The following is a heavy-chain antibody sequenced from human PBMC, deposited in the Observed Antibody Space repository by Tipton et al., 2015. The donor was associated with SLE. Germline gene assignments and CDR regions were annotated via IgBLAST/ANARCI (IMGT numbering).Heavy chain of an antibody. D-gene: IGHD3-3*01. CDR3: AKDQSYYDFWSGQFDY. CDR1: GFTFSSYW. J-gene: IGHJ4*02. CDR2: IKQDGSEK. V-gene: IGHV3-7*03. Sequence: SLRLSCAASGFTFSSYWMSWVRQAPGRGLEWVANIKQDGSEKYYGDSVKGRFTISRDNSKNSLYLQMNSLRTEDTALYYCAKDQSYYDFWSGQFDYWGQGTLVTVSS.